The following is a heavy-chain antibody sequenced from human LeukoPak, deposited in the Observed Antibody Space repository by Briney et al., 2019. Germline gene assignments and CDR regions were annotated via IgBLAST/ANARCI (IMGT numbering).Heavy chain of an antibody. CDR3: ARDPTTLGSDAFDI. D-gene: IGHD1-26*01. CDR2: IYTSGST. J-gene: IGHJ3*02. Sequence: SETLSLTCTVPGGSISSYYWSWIRQPAGKGLEWIGRIYTSGSTNYNPSLKSRVTMSVDTSKNQFSLKLSSVTAADTAVYYCARDPTTLGSDAFDIWGQGTMVTVSS. CDR1: GGSISSYY. V-gene: IGHV4-4*07.